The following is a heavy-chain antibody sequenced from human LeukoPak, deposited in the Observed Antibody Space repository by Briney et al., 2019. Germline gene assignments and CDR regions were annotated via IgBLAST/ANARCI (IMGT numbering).Heavy chain of an antibody. CDR1: GFTFSSYG. J-gene: IGHJ4*02. Sequence: QSGGSLRLSCAASGFTFSSYGMHWVRQAPGKGLEWVAVIWYDGSNKYYADSVKGRFTISRDNSKNTLYLQMNSLRAEDTAVYYCARDPNPFVVVPAAIDYWGQGTLVTVSS. V-gene: IGHV3-33*01. CDR2: IWYDGSNK. CDR3: ARDPNPFVVVPAAIDY. D-gene: IGHD2-2*01.